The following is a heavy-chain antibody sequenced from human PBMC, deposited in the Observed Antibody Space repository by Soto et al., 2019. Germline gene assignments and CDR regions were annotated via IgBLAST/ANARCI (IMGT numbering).Heavy chain of an antibody. D-gene: IGHD3-10*01. CDR3: VRWPSPFYFYYAMDV. Sequence: SETLSLTCTVSGDSIGSGNKYWSWIRQAPGKGLEWIGYIFSSGTTYYNPSLKSRLTMSLDTSQNQFSLKLNSVTAADTAVYFCVRWPSPFYFYYAMDVCGQRATV. J-gene: IGHJ6*01. V-gene: IGHV4-30-4*02. CDR2: IFSSGTT. CDR1: GDSIGSGNKY.